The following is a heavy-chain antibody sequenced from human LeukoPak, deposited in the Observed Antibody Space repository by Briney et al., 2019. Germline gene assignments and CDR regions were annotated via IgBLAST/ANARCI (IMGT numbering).Heavy chain of an antibody. J-gene: IGHJ5*02. CDR3: ARLALSYCTSSSCYRTNWFDP. V-gene: IGHV5-51*01. CDR1: GYSFTSYW. Sequence: GESLKISCKGSGYSFTSYWIGWVRQMPGKGLEWMGIIYPGDSDTRYSPSFQGQVTISADKSISTAYVQWSSLKASDTAMYYCARLALSYCTSSSCYRTNWFDPWGQGTLVTVSS. CDR2: IYPGDSDT. D-gene: IGHD2-2*01.